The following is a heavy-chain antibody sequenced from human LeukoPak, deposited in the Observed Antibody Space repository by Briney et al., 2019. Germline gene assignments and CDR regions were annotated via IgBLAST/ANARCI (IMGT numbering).Heavy chain of an antibody. J-gene: IGHJ4*02. D-gene: IGHD3-3*01. CDR2: IYSGGST. CDR3: ARDLLEWYFDY. CDR1: GFTVSSNY. V-gene: IGHV3-66*01. Sequence: GGSLRLSCAASGFTVSSNYMSWVRQAPGKGLEWVSVIYSGGSTYYADSVKGRFTISRDNSKNTLYLRMNSLRAEDTAVYYCARDLLEWYFDYWGQGTLVTVSS.